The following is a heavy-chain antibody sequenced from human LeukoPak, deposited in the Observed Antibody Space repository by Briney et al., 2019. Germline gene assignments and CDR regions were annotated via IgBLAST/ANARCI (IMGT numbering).Heavy chain of an antibody. CDR2: INVEGNYI. V-gene: IGHV3-74*01. CDR3: ARAIKTTLTDFDY. CDR1: GFAVSTYW. D-gene: IGHD4-17*01. Sequence: GGSLRLSCAASGFAVSTYWMHWVRQAPGKGLVWVARINVEGNYIDYAESVKGRFTISRDNSKNTLYLQMNSLRAEDTAVYYCARAIKTTLTDFDYWGQGTLVTVSS. J-gene: IGHJ4*02.